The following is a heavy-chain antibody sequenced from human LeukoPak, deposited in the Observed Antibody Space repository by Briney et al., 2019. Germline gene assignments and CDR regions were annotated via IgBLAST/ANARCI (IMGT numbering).Heavy chain of an antibody. J-gene: IGHJ4*02. Sequence: GGPLRLSCAASGSAFSGYEMNWVRQAPGKGLEWISYISTTGRTIYYADSVKGRFTISRDNAKNSLYLQMNSLRAEDTAVYYCARGDDYGDSLLAYWGQGTLVTVSS. CDR3: ARGDDYGDSLLAY. V-gene: IGHV3-48*03. CDR1: GSAFSGYE. CDR2: ISTTGRTI. D-gene: IGHD4-17*01.